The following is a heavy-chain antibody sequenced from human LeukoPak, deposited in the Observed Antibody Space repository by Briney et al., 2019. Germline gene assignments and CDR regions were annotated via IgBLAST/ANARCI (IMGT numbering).Heavy chain of an antibody. CDR3: ARLRDYSASWRGSASRY. Sequence: ASVEVSCKTSGYTFGGYYIQWVRQAPGQGLEWMGWINPNSGAIKYAQKFQGRVTLTRDTSINTAYMELSSLNINDTAVYYCARLRDYSASWRGSASRYWGQGTLVTVSS. V-gene: IGHV1-2*02. CDR2: INPNSGAI. CDR1: GYTFGGYY. D-gene: IGHD4-11*01. J-gene: IGHJ4*02.